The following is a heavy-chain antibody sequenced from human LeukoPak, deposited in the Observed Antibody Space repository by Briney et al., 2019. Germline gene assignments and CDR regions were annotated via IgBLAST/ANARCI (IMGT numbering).Heavy chain of an antibody. CDR1: GGSVISGSYY. CDR2: IYYSGST. Sequence: SETLSLTCTVSGGSVISGSYYWSWIRQPPGKGLEWIGYIYYSGSTNYNPSLKSRVTISVDTSKNQFSLKLSSVTAADTAVYYCARENGANFGYWGQGTLVTVSS. D-gene: IGHD4/OR15-4a*01. J-gene: IGHJ4*02. CDR3: ARENGANFGY. V-gene: IGHV4-61*01.